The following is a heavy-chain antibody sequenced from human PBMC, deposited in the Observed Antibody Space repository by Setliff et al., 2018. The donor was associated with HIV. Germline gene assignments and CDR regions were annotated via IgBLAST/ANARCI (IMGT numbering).Heavy chain of an antibody. D-gene: IGHD5-18*01. CDR1: GGSISSYY. V-gene: IGHV4-59*01. J-gene: IGHJ4*02. Sequence: SETLSLTCTVSGGSISSYYWSWIRQPPGKGLEWIGYIYYSGSTNYNPSLKSRVTISVDTSKNHFSLELSSVTAADTAVYYCASGEYSYGYRFDYWGQGTLVTVSS. CDR3: ASGEYSYGYRFDY. CDR2: IYYSGST.